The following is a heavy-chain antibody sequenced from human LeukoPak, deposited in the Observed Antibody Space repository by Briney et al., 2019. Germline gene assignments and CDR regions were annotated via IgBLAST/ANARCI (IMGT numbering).Heavy chain of an antibody. CDR3: ATIENYYDSSGYPSHWFDP. CDR1: GYTLTKLS. J-gene: IGHJ5*02. Sequence: ASVKVSCKVSGYTLTKLSMHWVRQAPGKGLEWMGGFDPEDGETIYAQKFQGRVTMTEDTSTDTAYMELSSLRSEDTAVYYCATIENYYDSSGYPSHWFDPWGQGTLVTVSS. D-gene: IGHD3-22*01. V-gene: IGHV1-24*01. CDR2: FDPEDGET.